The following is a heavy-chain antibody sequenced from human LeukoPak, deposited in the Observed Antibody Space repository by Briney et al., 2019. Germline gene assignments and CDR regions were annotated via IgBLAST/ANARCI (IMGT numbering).Heavy chain of an antibody. CDR1: GFTFSSYW. Sequence: SGGSLRLFCAASGFTFSSYWMTWVGQAPGKGLEWVASIKEHGSEKYFVDSVKGRFTISRDDAKNSVYLQMDSLTAEDTAVYCCVRIFLGSGASNSFDPWGQGTQVTVST. CDR2: IKEHGSEK. V-gene: IGHV3-7*01. D-gene: IGHD3-3*01. J-gene: IGHJ5*02. CDR3: VRIFLGSGASNSFDP.